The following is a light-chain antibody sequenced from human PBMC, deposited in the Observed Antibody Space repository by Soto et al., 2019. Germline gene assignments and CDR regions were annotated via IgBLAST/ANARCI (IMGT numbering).Light chain of an antibody. V-gene: IGLV1-40*01. CDR3: QSYDSSLSAHYV. CDR1: SSNIGATYD. CDR2: GNS. Sequence: QSALTQPPSVSGAPGQRVTISCTGSSSNIGATYDVQWYQQLPGTAPKLLIYGNSNRPSGVPDRFSGSKSGTSASLAITWLQADDEADYYCQSYDSSLSAHYVFGTGTKVTVL. J-gene: IGLJ1*01.